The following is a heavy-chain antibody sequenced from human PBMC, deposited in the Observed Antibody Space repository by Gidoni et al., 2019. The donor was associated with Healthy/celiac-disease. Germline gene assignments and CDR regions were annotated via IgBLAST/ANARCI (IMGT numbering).Heavy chain of an antibody. J-gene: IGHJ5*02. CDR1: GFTFSSYS. CDR3: ARGPRGLRKNWFDP. D-gene: IGHD3-3*01. V-gene: IGHV3-21*01. Sequence: EVQLVESGGGLVKPGGSLRLSCAASGFTFSSYSMNWVRQAPGKGLEWVSSISSSSSYIYYADSVKGRFTISRDNAKNSLYLQMNSLRAEDTAVYYCARGPRGLRKNWFDPWGQGTLVTVSS. CDR2: ISSSSSYI.